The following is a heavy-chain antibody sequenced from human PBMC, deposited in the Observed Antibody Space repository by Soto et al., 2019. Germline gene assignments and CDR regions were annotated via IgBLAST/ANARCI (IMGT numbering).Heavy chain of an antibody. CDR1: GGSISSGGYS. V-gene: IGHV4-30-2*01. D-gene: IGHD3-22*01. CDR3: ARNFYDSSGYIADY. Sequence: SETLSLTCAVSGGSISSGGYSWSWIRQPPGKGLEWIGYIYHSGSTYYNPSLKSRVTISVDRSKNQFSLKLSSVTAADTAVYYCARNFYDSSGYIADYWGQGTLVTVSS. CDR2: IYHSGST. J-gene: IGHJ4*02.